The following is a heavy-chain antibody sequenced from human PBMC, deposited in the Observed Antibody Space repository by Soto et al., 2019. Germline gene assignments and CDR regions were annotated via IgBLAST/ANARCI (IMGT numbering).Heavy chain of an antibody. CDR3: VRGPSVQLGNWFDP. CDR2: IKSDGSST. V-gene: IGHV3-74*01. D-gene: IGHD6-13*01. CDR1: GFTFSSYW. J-gene: IGHJ5*02. Sequence: EVQLVESGGGLVQPGGSLRLSCAASGFTFSSYWMHWVRQAPGKGLVWVSRIKSDGSSTSYADSVKGRFTISRDNAKNTLYLQMNSLRAEDTAVYYCVRGPSVQLGNWFDPWGQGTLVTVSS.